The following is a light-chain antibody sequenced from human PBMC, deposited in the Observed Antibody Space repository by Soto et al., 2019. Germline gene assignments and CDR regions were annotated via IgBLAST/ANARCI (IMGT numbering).Light chain of an antibody. J-gene: IGKJ1*01. Sequence: EIVMTQSPATLSVSPGERATLSCRASQSVRSNLAWYQQKPGQGPRLLIYGASSRATGTPDRFSGSGSGTDFTLTINRLEPEDFALYYCQQYGSSPPTFGQGTKVDI. CDR3: QQYGSSPPT. CDR2: GAS. V-gene: IGKV3-20*01. CDR1: QSVRSN.